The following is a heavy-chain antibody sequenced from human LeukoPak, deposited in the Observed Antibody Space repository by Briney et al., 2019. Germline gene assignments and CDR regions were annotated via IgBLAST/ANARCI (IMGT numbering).Heavy chain of an antibody. CDR3: ARMTTGHDF. J-gene: IGHJ4*02. D-gene: IGHD4-17*01. V-gene: IGHV4-34*01. CDR2: VNHSGYT. Sequence: SETLSLTCAVSGTSFSSYYWSWIRQSPGKGLEWIGEVNHSGYTNDNPSLKSRVTISVDTSKNQFSLRLRSVTAADTAVYFCARMTTGHDFWGQGTLVTVSS. CDR1: GTSFSSYY.